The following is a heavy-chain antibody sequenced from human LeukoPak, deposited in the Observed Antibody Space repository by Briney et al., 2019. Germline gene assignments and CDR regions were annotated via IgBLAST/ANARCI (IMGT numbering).Heavy chain of an antibody. J-gene: IGHJ4*02. CDR3: TRTQDVTAIDY. CDR1: GGSISGDH. CDR2: IYSSGST. V-gene: IGHV4-59*01. Sequence: SETLSLTCTVSGGSISGDHWNWIRQPPGKGLEWIGYIYSSGSTNYNPSLKSRVTMSVDTSKNQFSLKLSSVTAADTAVYYCTRTQDVTAIDYWGQGILVTVSS. D-gene: IGHD2-21*02.